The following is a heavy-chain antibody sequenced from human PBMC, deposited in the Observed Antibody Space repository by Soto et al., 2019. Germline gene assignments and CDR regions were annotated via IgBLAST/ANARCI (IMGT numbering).Heavy chain of an antibody. CDR2: IYYPGLT. CDR3: ARGKRSKTASAGTGWFDP. Sequence: QLQLQESGSGLLKPSQTLSLNCSVSGDSISSGGLSWNWLRQSPGRGLEWIGYIYYPGLTYYNPSLKPRVSMSLDTSENQVSLSLSSVAAAGSAVYYWARGKRSKTASAGTGWFDPWGPGTLVTVSS. J-gene: IGHJ5*02. CDR1: GDSISSGGLS. V-gene: IGHV4-30-2*06. D-gene: IGHD6-13*01.